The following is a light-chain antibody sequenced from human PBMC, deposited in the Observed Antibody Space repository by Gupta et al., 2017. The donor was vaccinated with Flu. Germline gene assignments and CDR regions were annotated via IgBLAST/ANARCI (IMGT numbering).Light chain of an antibody. CDR3: QSYDSSWRGRV. J-gene: IGLJ3*02. V-gene: IGLV1-40*01. CDR1: RSDIRGGYD. Sequence: QSVLTQPPSVSGAPGQGITISCRGGRSDIRGGYDVTWYKQVPGAAPQLLIYDDTKRPSGVPDRFSGSKSGATASLAITGLQADDEADYYCQSYDSSWRGRVFGGGTKLTVL. CDR2: DDT.